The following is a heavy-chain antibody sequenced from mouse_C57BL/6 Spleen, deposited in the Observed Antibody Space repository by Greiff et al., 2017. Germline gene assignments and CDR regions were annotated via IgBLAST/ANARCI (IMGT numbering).Heavy chain of an antibody. CDR2: INPGSGST. CDR1: GYAFTNYL. J-gene: IGHJ3*01. D-gene: IGHD2-4*01. V-gene: IGHV1-54*02. Sequence: VQLQQSGAELVRPGTSVKVSCKASGYAFTNYLIEWVKQRPGQGLEWIGVINPGSGSTNYNEKFKGKATFTADPSANTAYMQLSSLTTEDSAIYYCARRDDYDGGFAYWGQGTLVTVSA. CDR3: ARRDDYDGGFAY.